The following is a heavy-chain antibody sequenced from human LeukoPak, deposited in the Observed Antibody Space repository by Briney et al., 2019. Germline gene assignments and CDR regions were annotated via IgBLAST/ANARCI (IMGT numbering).Heavy chain of an antibody. V-gene: IGHV1-46*01. CDR2: INSRSGGT. Sequence: GASVKVSCKASGYTFTSYYIHWVRQAPGQGLEWMGVINSRSGGTTYAQKFQGRVTMTRDTSTSTAYMELSSLRSEDTAVYYCARDVLGLDYWGQGTLVTVSS. CDR1: GYTFTSYY. J-gene: IGHJ4*02. CDR3: ARDVLGLDY.